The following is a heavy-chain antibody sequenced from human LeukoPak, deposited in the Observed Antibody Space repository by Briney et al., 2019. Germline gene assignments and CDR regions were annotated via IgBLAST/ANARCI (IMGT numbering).Heavy chain of an antibody. J-gene: IGHJ5*02. CDR3: ARATYYYDSSSSWFDP. Sequence: GGSLRLSCAASGFTVSSNYMSWVRQAPGKGLEWVSVIYSGGSTYYADSVKGRFTISRDNSKNTLYLQMNSLRAEDTAVYYCARATYYYDSSSSWFDPWGQGTLVTVSS. CDR2: IYSGGST. D-gene: IGHD3-22*01. V-gene: IGHV3-53*01. CDR1: GFTVSSNY.